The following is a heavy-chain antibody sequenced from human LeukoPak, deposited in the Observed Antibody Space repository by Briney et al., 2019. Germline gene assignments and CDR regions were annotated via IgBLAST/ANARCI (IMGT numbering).Heavy chain of an antibody. CDR2: IIPIFGTA. V-gene: IGHV1-69*05. D-gene: IGHD3-3*01. J-gene: IGHJ4*02. CDR1: GGTFSSYA. Sequence: ASVKLSCKASGGTFSSYAISWVRHAPGQGLEWMGGIIPIFGTANYAQKFQGRVTITTDESTSTAYMELSSLGTEDTADYYCRKVADYDFWRFDYWGQGTLVTVSS. CDR3: RKVADYDFWRFDY.